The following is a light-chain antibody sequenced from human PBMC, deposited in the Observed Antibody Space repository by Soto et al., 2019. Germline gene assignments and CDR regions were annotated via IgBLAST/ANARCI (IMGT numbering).Light chain of an antibody. Sequence: QSALTQPASVSGSPGQSITISCTGTSSDIGHYDYVSWYQQHPGKAPKLMIYHVTYRPSGVSNRYSGSNSGNSASLTISGLQADYEADYYCCSLTTSHTYVFGSGTKLTVL. CDR2: HVT. CDR3: CSLTTSHTYV. J-gene: IGLJ1*01. CDR1: SSDIGHYDY. V-gene: IGLV2-14*03.